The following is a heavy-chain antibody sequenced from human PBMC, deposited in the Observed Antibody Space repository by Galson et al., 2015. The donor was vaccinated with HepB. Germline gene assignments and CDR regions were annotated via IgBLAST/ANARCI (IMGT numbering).Heavy chain of an antibody. CDR2: IWYDGSSK. Sequence: SLRLSCAASGFTFSSYGIHWVRQAPGKGLEWVAMIWYDGSSKYYADSVKGRFTISRDNSKNTLYLQMNSLRADDTAVYYCARDEVGSGCLYYWGQGTLVTVSS. D-gene: IGHD6-19*01. CDR1: GFTFSSYG. CDR3: ARDEVGSGCLYY. J-gene: IGHJ4*02. V-gene: IGHV3-33*01.